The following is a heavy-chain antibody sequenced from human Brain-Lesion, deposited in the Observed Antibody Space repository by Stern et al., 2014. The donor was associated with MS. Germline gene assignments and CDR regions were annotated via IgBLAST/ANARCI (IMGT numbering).Heavy chain of an antibody. D-gene: IGHD4-23*01. J-gene: IGHJ6*02. CDR2: ITPSSGDT. Sequence: MQLVESGAEVKKPGASVKVSCKASGYTFTDYFMHWVRQAPGQGLEWLGWITPSSGDTKYAQKFQGWVTMTRDTSISTAYMELSSLRSDDTAVYYCARVPGGVFGGMDVWGQGTTVT. CDR1: GYTFTDYF. V-gene: IGHV1-2*04. CDR3: ARVPGGVFGGMDV.